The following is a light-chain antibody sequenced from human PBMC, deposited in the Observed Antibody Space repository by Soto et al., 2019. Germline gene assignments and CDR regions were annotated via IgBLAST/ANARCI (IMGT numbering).Light chain of an antibody. CDR1: QSISSY. CDR3: PQSYSTPPNT. V-gene: IGKV1-39*01. J-gene: IGKJ2*01. Sequence: DIQMTQSPSSLSASVGDRVTITCRASQSISSYLNWYQQKPGKAPKLLIYAASSLQSGVPSRFSGSGSGTAFTRTISTLPPEDFATYYCPQSYSTPPNTFGQGTKLESK. CDR2: AAS.